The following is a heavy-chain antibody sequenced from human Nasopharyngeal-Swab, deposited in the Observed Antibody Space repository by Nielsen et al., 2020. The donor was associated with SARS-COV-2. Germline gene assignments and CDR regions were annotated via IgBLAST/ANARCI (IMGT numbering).Heavy chain of an antibody. D-gene: IGHD3-22*01. CDR3: ASRRSHTYDDSSAIYYYYGMDV. V-gene: IGHV3-53*04. Sequence: GESLKISCAASGFTVSSNYMSWVRQAPGKGLEWVSVIYSGGSTYYADSVKGRFTISRHNSKNTLYIQMNSLKAEDTAVYYCASRRSHTYDDSSAIYYYYGMDVWGQGTTVTVSS. J-gene: IGHJ6*02. CDR2: IYSGGST. CDR1: GFTVSSNY.